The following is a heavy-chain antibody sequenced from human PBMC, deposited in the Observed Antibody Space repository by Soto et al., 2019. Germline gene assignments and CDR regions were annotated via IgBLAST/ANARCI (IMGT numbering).Heavy chain of an antibody. D-gene: IGHD2-8*01. CDR3: AKEPSPRYCPNGVWPLNWFAP. Sequence: EVQLLDSGGGLVQPGGSLRLSCAASGFTFISYAMSWVRQDPGKGLYWVSAISGSGGSTYYADSVKGRFTISRDNSKNTLYLQMNSLRAEDTAVYYWAKEPSPRYCPNGVWPLNWFAPWGQGTLVTVAS. CDR2: ISGSGGST. CDR1: GFTFISYA. V-gene: IGHV3-23*01. J-gene: IGHJ5*02.